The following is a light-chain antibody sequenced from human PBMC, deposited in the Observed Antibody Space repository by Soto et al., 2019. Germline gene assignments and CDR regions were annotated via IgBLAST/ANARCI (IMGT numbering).Light chain of an antibody. CDR3: QQSYRTPHT. CDR2: AAS. V-gene: IGKV1-39*01. CDR1: QCVSSY. Sequence: DIQMTQSPSSLSASVGDRVTITSRASQCVSSYLLWYQQRQGRAPKLLSYAASNLLSGVPSRCSGSGSGTNFTLTISNLQPDDFATYYCQQSYRTPHTFGQGTKLETK. J-gene: IGKJ2*01.